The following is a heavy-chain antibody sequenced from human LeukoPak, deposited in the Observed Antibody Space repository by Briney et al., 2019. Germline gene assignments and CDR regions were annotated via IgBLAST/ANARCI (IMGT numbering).Heavy chain of an antibody. CDR2: INTNTGNP. Sequence: ASVKVSCKASGYTFTSYAMNWVRQAPGQGLEWMGWINTNTGNPTYAQGFTGRFVFSLDTSVSTAYLQISSLKAEDTAVYYCARVSAAAGTRIMFDYWGQGTLVTVSS. D-gene: IGHD6-13*01. CDR3: ARVSAAAGTRIMFDY. V-gene: IGHV7-4-1*02. CDR1: GYTFTSYA. J-gene: IGHJ4*02.